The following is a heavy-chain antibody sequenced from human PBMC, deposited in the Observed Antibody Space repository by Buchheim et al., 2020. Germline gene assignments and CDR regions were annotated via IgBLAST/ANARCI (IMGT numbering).Heavy chain of an antibody. CDR2: IYSGGST. CDR3: AREAAEWFGAVYGMDV. J-gene: IGHJ6*02. V-gene: IGHV3-66*01. CDR1: GFTVSSNY. D-gene: IGHD3-10*01. Sequence: EVQLVESGGGLVQPGGSLRLSCAASGFTVSSNYMSWVRQAPGKGLEWVSVIYSGGSTYYADSVKGRFTISRDHSKNTLYLQMNSLRAEDTAVYYCAREAAEWFGAVYGMDVWGQGTT.